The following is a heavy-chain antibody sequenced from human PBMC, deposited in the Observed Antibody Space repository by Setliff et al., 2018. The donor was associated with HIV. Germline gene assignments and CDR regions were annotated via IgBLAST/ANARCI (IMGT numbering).Heavy chain of an antibody. CDR3: ARDTNLIYDSSGYYPYTFDY. J-gene: IGHJ4*02. V-gene: IGHV1-18*01. D-gene: IGHD3-22*01. CDR1: GYTFTSYG. CDR2: ISAYNGNT. Sequence: ASVKVSCKASGYTFTSYGISWVRQAPGQGLEWMGWISAYNGNTNYAQKLQGRVTMTTDTSTSTAYMELRSLRSGDTAVYYCARDTNLIYDSSGYYPYTFDYWGQGTLVTVSS.